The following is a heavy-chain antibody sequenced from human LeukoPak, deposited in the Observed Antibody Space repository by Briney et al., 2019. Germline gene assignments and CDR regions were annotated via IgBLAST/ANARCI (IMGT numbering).Heavy chain of an antibody. D-gene: IGHD3-10*01. CDR1: GYSFTSYW. CDR2: IYPGDSDT. V-gene: IGHV5-51*01. CDR3: ARLTMVRGVIIKFDY. Sequence: GESLKISCKGSGYSFTSYWIGWVRQMPGKGLEWMGIIYPGDSDTRYSPSFQGQVTISADKSISTAYLQWSSLKASDTAMYYCARLTMVRGVIIKFDYWGQGTLVTVSP. J-gene: IGHJ4*02.